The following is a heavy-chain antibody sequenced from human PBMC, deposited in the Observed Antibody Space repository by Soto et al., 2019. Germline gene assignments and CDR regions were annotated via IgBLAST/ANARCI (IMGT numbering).Heavy chain of an antibody. CDR1: GFTFRSYW. CDR2: INSDGSST. CDR3: ASGGSSLNFDS. D-gene: IGHD6-6*01. V-gene: IGHV3-74*01. J-gene: IGHJ4*02. Sequence: GGSLRLSCAASGFTFRSYWMQWVRQAPGKGLVWVSWINSDGSSTSYADSVKGRFTISRDNAKNTLYLQMDSLRAEDTAVYYCASGGSSLNFDSWGQGTLVTVSS.